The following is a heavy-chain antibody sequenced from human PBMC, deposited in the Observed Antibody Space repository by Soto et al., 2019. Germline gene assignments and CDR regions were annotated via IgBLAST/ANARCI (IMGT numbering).Heavy chain of an antibody. D-gene: IGHD4-17*01. J-gene: IGHJ4*02. Sequence: KPGGSLRLSCAASGFTFSHHSMNWVRQAPGKGLEWVSSISSSSSFILYADSVKGRFTISRDNAKNSLYLQMNSLRVDDTAVYYCARPTMVTASYFDFWGQGIMVTVSS. V-gene: IGHV3-21*01. CDR1: GFTFSHHS. CDR2: ISSSSSFI. CDR3: ARPTMVTASYFDF.